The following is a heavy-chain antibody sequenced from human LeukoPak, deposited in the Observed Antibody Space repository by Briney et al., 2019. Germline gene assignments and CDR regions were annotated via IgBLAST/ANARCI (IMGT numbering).Heavy chain of an antibody. D-gene: IGHD6-13*01. CDR2: FDLEDGET. J-gene: IGHJ4*02. CDR1: GYTLTELS. CDR3: ATLPPWGIAAANFDY. V-gene: IGHV1-24*01. Sequence: SVNVSCKVSGYTLTELSMYWVRQAPGAGLEWMGGFDLEDGETIYVQKFQGRVTMTEDTSTDTAYMELSSLRSEDTAVNYCATLPPWGIAAANFDYWGQGTLVTVSS.